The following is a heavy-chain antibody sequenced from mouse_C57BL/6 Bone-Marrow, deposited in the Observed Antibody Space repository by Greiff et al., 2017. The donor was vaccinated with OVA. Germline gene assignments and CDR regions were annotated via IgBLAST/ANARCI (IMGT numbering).Heavy chain of an antibody. Sequence: EVKLVESGAELVRPGASVKLSCTASGFNIKDDYMHWVKQRPEQGLEWIGWIDPENGNTKYAPKFQGKATITADTSSNTAYLQLSSLTSEDTAIYYCARWGYSNYPYYYAMDYWGQGTSVTVSS. J-gene: IGHJ4*01. D-gene: IGHD2-5*01. CDR1: GFNIKDDY. V-gene: IGHV14-4*01. CDR2: IDPENGNT. CDR3: ARWGYSNYPYYYAMDY.